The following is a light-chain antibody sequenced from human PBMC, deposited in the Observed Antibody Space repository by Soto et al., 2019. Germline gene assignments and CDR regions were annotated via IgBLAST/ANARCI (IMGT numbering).Light chain of an antibody. CDR2: TTT. CDR1: TGAVTSGNN. V-gene: IGLV7-43*01. CDR3: LLYYGGGRI. Sequence: QTVVTQEPSLTVSPGGTVTLTCASSTGAVTSGNNPNWFQQKPGQAPKPLIYTTTGKHSWPPARFAGSLLGGKAALTLSGVQPEEEAEYYCLLYYGGGRIFGGGTKLTVL. J-gene: IGLJ2*01.